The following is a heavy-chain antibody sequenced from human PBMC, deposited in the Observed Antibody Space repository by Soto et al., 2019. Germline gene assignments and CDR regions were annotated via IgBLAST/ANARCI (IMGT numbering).Heavy chain of an antibody. V-gene: IGHV1-69*13. J-gene: IGHJ6*02. CDR1: GGTFSSYA. CDR3: ARNSAYCTNGVCYNPTHYYYGMDV. D-gene: IGHD2-8*01. Sequence: GASVKVSCKASGGTFSSYAISWVRQAPGQGLEWMGGIIPIFGTANYAQKFQGRVTITADESTSTAYMELSSLRSEDTAVYYCARNSAYCTNGVCYNPTHYYYGMDVWGHGTTVTVSS. CDR2: IIPIFGTA.